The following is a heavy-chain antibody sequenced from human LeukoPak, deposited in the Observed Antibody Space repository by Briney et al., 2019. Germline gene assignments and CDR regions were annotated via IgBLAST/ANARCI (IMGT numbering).Heavy chain of an antibody. CDR2: IYHSGNT. J-gene: IGHJ4*02. V-gene: IGHV4-4*02. CDR1: GGSITSTNW. Sequence: SETLSLTCTVSGGSITSTNWWSWVRQPPGKGLEWIGEIYHSGNTNYNSSLKSRVTMSVDKSKNQFSLKLNSVTAADTAVYYCARNGGNSDVDDWGQGTLVTVSS. CDR3: ARNGGNSDVDD. D-gene: IGHD4-23*01.